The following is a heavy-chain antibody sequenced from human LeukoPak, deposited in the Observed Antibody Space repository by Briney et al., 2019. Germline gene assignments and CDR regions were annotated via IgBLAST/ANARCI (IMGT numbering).Heavy chain of an antibody. V-gene: IGHV3-30*02. CDR3: ARPAVAGLRAGGYDY. CDR2: IRYDGSNK. D-gene: IGHD6-19*01. CDR1: GFTFSSYG. Sequence: GGSLRLSCAASGFTFSSYGMHWVRQAPGKGLEGVAFIRYDGSNKYYADSVKGRFTISRDNAKNTLYLQMNSLRVEDTAVYYCARPAVAGLRAGGYDYWGQGTLVTVSS. J-gene: IGHJ4*02.